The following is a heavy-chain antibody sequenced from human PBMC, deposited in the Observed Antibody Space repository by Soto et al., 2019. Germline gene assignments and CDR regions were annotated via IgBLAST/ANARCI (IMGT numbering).Heavy chain of an antibody. CDR1: GYTFTSYG. J-gene: IGHJ6*02. D-gene: IGHD3-9*01. CDR2: ISAYNGNT. CDR3: ARDLGAIYDILTVYGMDV. Sequence: ASVKVSCKASGYTFTSYGISWVRQAPGQELEWMGWISAYNGNTNYAQKLQGRVTMTTDTSTSTAYMELRSLRSDDTAVYYCARDLGAIYDILTVYGMDVWGQGTTVTVSS. V-gene: IGHV1-18*01.